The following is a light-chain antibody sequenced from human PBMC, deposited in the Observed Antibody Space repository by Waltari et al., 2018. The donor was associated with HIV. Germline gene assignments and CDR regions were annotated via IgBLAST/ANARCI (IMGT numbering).Light chain of an antibody. CDR1: SSDVGGYNY. V-gene: IGLV2-14*03. Sequence: QSALTQPASVSGSPGQSITVSCTGTSSDVGGYNYVSLYQQHPGKAPKLTISDVTYRPAGVSNRFSGSKSGNTASLTISGLQAEDEADYYCISYTSSSTLVFGGGTKVTVL. J-gene: IGLJ2*01. CDR3: ISYTSSSTLV. CDR2: DVT.